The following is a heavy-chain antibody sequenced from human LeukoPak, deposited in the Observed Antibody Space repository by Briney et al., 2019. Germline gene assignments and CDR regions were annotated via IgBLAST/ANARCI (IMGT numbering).Heavy chain of an antibody. D-gene: IGHD4-17*01. CDR3: ARLTTSPYGMDV. Sequence: SQTLSLTCAISGDSVSSNSAAWNWIRQSPSRGLEWLGRTYYRSKWYNDCAVSVRGRITINPDTSKNQLSLQLNSVTPEDTAVYYCARLTTSPYGMDVWGQGTTVTVSS. V-gene: IGHV6-1*01. CDR1: GDSVSSNSAA. J-gene: IGHJ6*02. CDR2: TYYRSKWYN.